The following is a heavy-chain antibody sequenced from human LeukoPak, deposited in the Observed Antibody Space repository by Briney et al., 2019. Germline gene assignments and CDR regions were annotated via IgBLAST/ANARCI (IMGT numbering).Heavy chain of an antibody. CDR1: GGSISSYY. CDR3: ARGKGDIVVVVAARTSTYFDY. Sequence: SETLSLTCTVSGGSISSYYWSWIRQPPGKGLEWIGEINHSGSTNYNPSLKSRVTISVDTSKNQFSLKLSSVTAAGTAVYYCARGKGDIVVVVAARTSTYFDYWGQGTLVTVSS. CDR2: INHSGST. D-gene: IGHD2-15*01. V-gene: IGHV4-34*01. J-gene: IGHJ4*02.